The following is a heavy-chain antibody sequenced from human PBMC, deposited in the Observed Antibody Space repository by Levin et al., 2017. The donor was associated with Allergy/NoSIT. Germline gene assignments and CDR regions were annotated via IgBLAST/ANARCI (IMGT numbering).Heavy chain of an antibody. J-gene: IGHJ6*02. CDR2: INYRGDT. V-gene: IGHV4-61*01. CDR3: ARNRIIVSGGNDYYYGMDV. CDR1: GGSVSSGTYY. Sequence: SETLSLTCSVSGGSVSSGTYYWSWIRRPPGTGLEWIGYINYRGDTKYNPSLKSRVTISVDTSKNYFSLKVTSVTATDTAVYYWARNRIIVSGGNDYYYGMDVWGQGTTVTVSS. D-gene: IGHD5/OR15-5a*01.